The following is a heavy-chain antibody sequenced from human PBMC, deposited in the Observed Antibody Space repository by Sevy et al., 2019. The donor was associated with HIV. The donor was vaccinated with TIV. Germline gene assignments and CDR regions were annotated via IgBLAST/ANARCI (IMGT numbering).Heavy chain of an antibody. CDR3: VKECVWYISSWYYFDY. CDR2: INNSGGST. V-gene: IGHV3-23*01. Sequence: GGSLRLSCAVSGFTVNTYAMSWVRQAPGKGLEWVAVINNSGGSTDYADSVRGRFSISRDNPNVYLEMNSLRVEDTAVYYCVKECVWYISSWYYFDYWGQGTLVTVSS. J-gene: IGHJ4*02. D-gene: IGHD6-13*01. CDR1: GFTVNTYA.